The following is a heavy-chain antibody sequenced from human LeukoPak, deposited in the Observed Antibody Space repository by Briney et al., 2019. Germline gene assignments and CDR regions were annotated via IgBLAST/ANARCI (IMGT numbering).Heavy chain of an antibody. Sequence: PSETLSLTCTVSGGSISSYYWSWIRQPPGKGLEWIGYIYYSGSTNYNPSLKSRVTISVDTSKNQFSLKLGSVTAADTAVYYCARVNYYGSGGYYWWFDPWGQGTLVTVSS. CDR1: GGSISSYY. V-gene: IGHV4-59*08. CDR2: IYYSGST. J-gene: IGHJ5*02. CDR3: ARVNYYGSGGYYWWFDP. D-gene: IGHD3-22*01.